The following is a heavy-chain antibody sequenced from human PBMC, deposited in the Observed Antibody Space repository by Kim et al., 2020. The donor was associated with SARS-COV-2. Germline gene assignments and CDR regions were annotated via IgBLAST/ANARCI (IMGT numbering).Heavy chain of an antibody. CDR2: GST. V-gene: IGHV1-69*01. J-gene: IGHJ3*01. Sequence: GSTKYSQNFQDRVTFPADESPGTAYLELSSLRSTDTAVYYCARDRPDVFQVWGQGTVVTVSS. CDR3: ARDRPDVFQV.